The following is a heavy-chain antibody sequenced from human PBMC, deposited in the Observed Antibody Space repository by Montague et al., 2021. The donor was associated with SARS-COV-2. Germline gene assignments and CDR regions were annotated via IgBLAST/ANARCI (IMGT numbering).Heavy chain of an antibody. CDR2: IYYSGST. CDR1: GGSISSGGYY. Sequence: TLSLTCTVSGGSISSGGYYWSWIRQHPGKVLEWIGYIYYSGSTYYNPSLKSRVTISVDTSKNQFSQKLSSVTAADTAVYYCARGGSYSSGWYGVDYFYGMDVWGQGTTVTVSS. CDR3: ARGGSYSSGWYGVDYFYGMDV. D-gene: IGHD6-19*01. J-gene: IGHJ6*02. V-gene: IGHV4-31*03.